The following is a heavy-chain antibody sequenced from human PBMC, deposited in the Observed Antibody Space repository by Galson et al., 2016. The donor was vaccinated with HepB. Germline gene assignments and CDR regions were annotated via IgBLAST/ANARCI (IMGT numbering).Heavy chain of an antibody. CDR2: INSISSHI. Sequence: SLRLSCAASGFTFGDYAMSWVRQAPGKGLEWVSYINSISSHIFYADPVKGRFTVSRDNARAAVYLEMNRLRADDTSVYYCTGGLVRNGDYVSWGQGTLVTVSS. D-gene: IGHD4-17*01. CDR1: GFTFGDYA. CDR3: TGGLVRNGDYVS. V-gene: IGHV3-11*01. J-gene: IGHJ5*02.